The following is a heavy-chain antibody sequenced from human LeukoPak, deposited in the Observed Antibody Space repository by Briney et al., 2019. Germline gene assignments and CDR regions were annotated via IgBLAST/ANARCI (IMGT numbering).Heavy chain of an antibody. CDR3: AKASGDGSNYYFDS. Sequence: GGSLRLSCAASGFSVGFNYMTWVRQAPGKGLEWVSAISGSSGGTYYADSVKGRFTISRDNSKNTLYLQMNSLRAEDTAVYYCAKASGDGSNYYFDSWGQGTLVTVSS. J-gene: IGHJ4*02. V-gene: IGHV3-23*01. CDR1: GFSVGFNY. D-gene: IGHD5-24*01. CDR2: ISGSSGGT.